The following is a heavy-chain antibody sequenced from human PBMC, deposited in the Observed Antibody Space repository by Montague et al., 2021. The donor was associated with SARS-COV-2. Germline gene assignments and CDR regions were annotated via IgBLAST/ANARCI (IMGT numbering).Heavy chain of an antibody. CDR1: GGSFSGYY. V-gene: IGHV4-34*01. D-gene: IGHD2-21*02. CDR2: MNNSGST. J-gene: IGHJ5*01. Sequence: SETLSLTCAVSGGSFSGYYWSWIRQPQGKGLEWMGEMNNSGSTNYNPSLKSRVTISVDTSKNQFSLKLSSVTAADTAVYDCARRSRVVTAIWALRMSLSSGFDSWGQGTLVTVSS. CDR3: ARRSRVVTAIWALRMSLSSGFDS.